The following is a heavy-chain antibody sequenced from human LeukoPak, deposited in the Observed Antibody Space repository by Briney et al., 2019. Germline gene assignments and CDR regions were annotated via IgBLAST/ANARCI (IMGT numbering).Heavy chain of an antibody. CDR2: MNPNSGNT. J-gene: IGHJ4*02. D-gene: IGHD3-3*01. Sequence: ASVKVSCKASGYTFTSYDISWERQATGEGREWRGWMNPNSGNTGYAQKFQGRVTMTRNTSTSTAYMELSSLRSEDTAVYYCARGRFRVNVIRFLEWLSPPFDDWGQRTLVTASS. CDR1: GYTFTSYD. CDR3: ARGRFRVNVIRFLEWLSPPFDD. V-gene: IGHV1-8*01.